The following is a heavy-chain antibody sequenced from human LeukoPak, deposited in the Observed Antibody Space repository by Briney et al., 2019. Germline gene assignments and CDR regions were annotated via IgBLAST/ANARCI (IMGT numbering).Heavy chain of an antibody. CDR2: INHSGST. V-gene: IGHV4-34*01. CDR1: GGSFSGYY. J-gene: IGHJ4*02. Sequence: SETLSLTCAVYGGSFSGYYWSWIRQPPGKGLEWIGEINHSGSTNYNPSLKSRVTISVDTSKNQFSLKLSSVTAADTVVYYCARDARKITMVRGVTPNFDYWGQGTLVTVSS. D-gene: IGHD3-10*01. CDR3: ARDARKITMVRGVTPNFDY.